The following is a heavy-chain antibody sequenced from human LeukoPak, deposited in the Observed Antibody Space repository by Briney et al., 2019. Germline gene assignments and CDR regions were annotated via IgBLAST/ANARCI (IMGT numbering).Heavy chain of an antibody. Sequence: LGGSLRLSCAASGFTFSSYAMHWVRQAPGKGLEWVAFIHYDGSKKYHADSVKGRFTISKDNSKNTLYLQMNSLRPEDTAVYYCAKVRTGYYYYMDVWGKGTTVTISS. V-gene: IGHV3-30*02. CDR2: IHYDGSKK. CDR1: GFTFSSYA. J-gene: IGHJ6*03. D-gene: IGHD1-14*01. CDR3: AKVRTGYYYYMDV.